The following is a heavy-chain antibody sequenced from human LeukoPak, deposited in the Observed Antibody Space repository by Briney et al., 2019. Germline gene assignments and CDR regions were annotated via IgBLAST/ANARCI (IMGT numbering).Heavy chain of an antibody. D-gene: IGHD2-21*02. CDR3: ARTYCAEDCSIRYFDY. CDR1: GGTFSSYA. V-gene: IGHV1-69*05. J-gene: IGHJ4*02. Sequence: SVKVSCKASGGTFSSYAISWVRQAPGQGLEWMGGIIPIFGTANYAQKFQGRVTLTRDKSTSTVYMELSSLTSDDTAVYYCARTYCAEDCSIRYFDYWGQGTLVTVSS. CDR2: IIPIFGTA.